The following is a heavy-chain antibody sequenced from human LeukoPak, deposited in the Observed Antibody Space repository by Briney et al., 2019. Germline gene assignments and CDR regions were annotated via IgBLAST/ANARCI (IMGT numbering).Heavy chain of an antibody. Sequence: PGGSLRPSCAASGFTFSSPWMSWVRQAPGKGLEWVATIKADGSGAYYVDSVKGRFTISRDNAENSLYLQMNSLRAEDTAVYFCARYTRPIDYWGQGTLVTVS. CDR3: ARYTRPIDY. D-gene: IGHD6-13*01. J-gene: IGHJ4*02. CDR1: GFTFSSPW. CDR2: IKADGSGA. V-gene: IGHV3-7*05.